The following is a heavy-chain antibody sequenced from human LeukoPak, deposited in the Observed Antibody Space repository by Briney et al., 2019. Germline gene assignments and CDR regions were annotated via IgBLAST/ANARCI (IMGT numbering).Heavy chain of an antibody. D-gene: IGHD3-22*01. CDR2: IYYSGST. V-gene: IGHV4-59*08. CDR3: ARRRYYYDSSGYKEYYFDY. Sequence: PSETLSLTCTVSGGSISSYYWSWIRQPPGKGLEWIGYIYYSGSTNYNPSLKSRVTISVDTSKNQFSLKLSSVTAADTAVYYCARRRYYYDSSGYKEYYFDYWGQGTLVTVSS. CDR1: GGSISSYY. J-gene: IGHJ4*02.